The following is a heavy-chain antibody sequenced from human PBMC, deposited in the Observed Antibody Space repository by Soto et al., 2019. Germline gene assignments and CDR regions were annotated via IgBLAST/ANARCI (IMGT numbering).Heavy chain of an antibody. Sequence: VASVKVSFKASGYTFTSYAMHWVRQAPGQRLEWMGWINAGNGNTKYSQKFQGRVTITRDTSASTAYMELSSLRSEDTAVYYCARSIVVVTALDYWGQGTLVTVSS. CDR3: ARSIVVVTALDY. CDR1: GYTFTSYA. CDR2: INAGNGNT. J-gene: IGHJ4*02. V-gene: IGHV1-3*01. D-gene: IGHD2-21*02.